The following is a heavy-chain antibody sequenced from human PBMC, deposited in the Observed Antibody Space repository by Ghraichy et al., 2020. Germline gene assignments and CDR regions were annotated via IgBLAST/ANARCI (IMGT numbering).Heavy chain of an antibody. CDR1: GGSFSAYS. CDR3: ARDRYNWIYFHPYGLDV. CDR2: INHYGST. V-gene: IGHV4-34*01. Sequence: SETLSLTCAVYGGSFSAYSWSWIRQPPGKGLEWIGEINHYGSTNYNPSLKSRVTISLDTSRNQFSLKLSSVTAADTAVYYCARDRYNWIYFHPYGLDVWGQGTTVTVSS. J-gene: IGHJ6*02. D-gene: IGHD1-7*01.